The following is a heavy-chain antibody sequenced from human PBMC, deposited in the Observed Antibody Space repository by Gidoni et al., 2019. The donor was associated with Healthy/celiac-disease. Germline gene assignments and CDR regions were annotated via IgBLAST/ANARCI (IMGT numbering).Heavy chain of an antibody. D-gene: IGHD6-13*01. J-gene: IGHJ4*02. V-gene: IGHV3-33*01. CDR3: ARDYSRLAAAVPYYFDY. Sequence: QVQLVESGGGVVQPGRSLRLPCAAPGFTFRSYGMHWVRQAPGKGREWVAVIWYDGSNKYYADSVKGRFTISRDNSKNTLYLQMNSLRTEDTAVYYCARDYSRLAAAVPYYFDYWGQGTLVTVSS. CDR1: GFTFRSYG. CDR2: IWYDGSNK.